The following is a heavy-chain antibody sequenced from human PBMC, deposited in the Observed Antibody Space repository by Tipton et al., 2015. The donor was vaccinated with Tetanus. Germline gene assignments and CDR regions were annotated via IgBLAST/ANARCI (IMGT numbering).Heavy chain of an antibody. CDR3: ARVQEQRIYYYGMGV. J-gene: IGHJ6*02. CDR2: ILPKFDTT. D-gene: IGHD6-25*01. CDR1: GGTYTTHG. V-gene: IGHV1-69*06. Sequence: QSGPEVKRPGSSVKVSCTASGGTYTTHGVTWVRQAPGQGLEWIGGILPKFDTTKYAEKFEGRVTITADKSASTAYMDLRRLRSDDTAVYYCARVQEQRIYYYGMGVWGQGTTVTVSS.